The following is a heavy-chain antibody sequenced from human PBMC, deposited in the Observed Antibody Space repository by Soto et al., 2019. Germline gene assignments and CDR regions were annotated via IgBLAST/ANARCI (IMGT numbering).Heavy chain of an antibody. J-gene: IGHJ6*02. Sequence: SLRLSCAASGFTFSSYGMHWVRQAPGKGLEWVAVISYDGSNKYYADPVKGRFTISRDNSKNTLYLQMNSLRAEDTAVYYCAKDMDVSLYYYYYGMDVWGQGTTVTVSS. D-gene: IGHD3-16*02. CDR3: AKDMDVSLYYYYYGMDV. CDR2: ISYDGSNK. CDR1: GFTFSSYG. V-gene: IGHV3-30*18.